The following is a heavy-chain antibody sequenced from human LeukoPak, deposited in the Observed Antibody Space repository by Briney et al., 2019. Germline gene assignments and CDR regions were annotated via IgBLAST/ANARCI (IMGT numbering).Heavy chain of an antibody. D-gene: IGHD5-18*01. CDR2: IYSSGST. CDR3: ARVFRGYSYGPFDY. J-gene: IGHJ4*02. CDR1: GGSISSYY. Sequence: SETLSLTCAVYGGSISSYYWSWIRQPPGKGLEWIGYIYSSGSTNYNPSLKSRVTISVDTSKNQFSLRLSSVTAADTAVYYCARVFRGYSYGPFDYWGQGTLVTVSS. V-gene: IGHV4-59*01.